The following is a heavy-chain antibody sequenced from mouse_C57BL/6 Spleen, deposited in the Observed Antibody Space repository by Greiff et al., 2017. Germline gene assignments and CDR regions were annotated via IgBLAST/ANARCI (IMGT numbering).Heavy chain of an antibody. D-gene: IGHD3-3*01. CDR2: IDPSDSET. CDR1: GYTFTSYW. V-gene: IGHV1-52*01. J-gene: IGHJ2*01. CDR3: ARSNLGCDD. Sequence: VQLQQPGAELVRPGSSVKLSCTASGYTFTSYWMHWVKQRPIQGLEWIGNIDPSDSETHYNQKFKDKATLTVDKSSSTAYLQLRRLTSEDSAVYYCARSNLGCDDWGQGTTLTVAS.